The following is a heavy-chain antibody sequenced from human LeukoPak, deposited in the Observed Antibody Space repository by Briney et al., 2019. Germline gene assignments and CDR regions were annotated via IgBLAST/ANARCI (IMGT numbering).Heavy chain of an antibody. V-gene: IGHV3-48*03. D-gene: IGHD6-13*01. CDR1: GFTFSSYE. CDR3: ARGGPYSSSWYFGY. J-gene: IGHJ4*02. CDR2: ISSSGSTI. Sequence: AGGSLRLSCAASGFTFSSYEMNWVRQAPGKGLEWVSYISSSGSTIYYADSVKGRFTISRDNAKNSLYLQMNSLRAEDTAVYYCARGGPYSSSWYFGYWGQGTLVTVSS.